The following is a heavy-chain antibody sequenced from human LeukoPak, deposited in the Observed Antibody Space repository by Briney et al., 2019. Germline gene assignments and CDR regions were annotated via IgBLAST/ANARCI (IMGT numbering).Heavy chain of an antibody. Sequence: GASVTVSFKASGYTFTIYYMHWVRQAPGQGLEWMGIINPSGGSTSYAQKFQGRVTMTRDMSTSTVYMELSSLRSEDTAVYYCARVGGSSWYYFDYWGQGTLVTVSS. CDR2: INPSGGST. V-gene: IGHV1-46*01. CDR1: GYTFTIYY. J-gene: IGHJ4*02. D-gene: IGHD6-13*01. CDR3: ARVGGSSWYYFDY.